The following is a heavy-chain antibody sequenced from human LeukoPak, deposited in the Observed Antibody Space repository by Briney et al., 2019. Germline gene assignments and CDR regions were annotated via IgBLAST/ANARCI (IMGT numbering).Heavy chain of an antibody. D-gene: IGHD6-19*01. CDR3: ARDLYSIAVAGGCDY. CDR1: GCTFSSYA. CDR2: ISYDGSNK. V-gene: IGHV3-30*04. Sequence: PGGSLRLSCAASGCTFSSYAMHWVRQAPGKGLEWVAVISYDGSNKYYADSVKGRFTISRDNSKNTLYLQMNSLRAEDTAVYYCARDLYSIAVAGGCDYWGQGTLVTVSS. J-gene: IGHJ4*02.